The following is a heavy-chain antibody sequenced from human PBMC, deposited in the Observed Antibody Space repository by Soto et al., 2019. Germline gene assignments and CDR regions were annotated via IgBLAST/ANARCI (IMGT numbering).Heavy chain of an antibody. J-gene: IGHJ4*02. CDR2: IFYSDSF. CDR1: GGSISSGGSY. CDR3: ARALETPPIFGVVRPYFFDF. V-gene: IGHV4-31*03. Sequence: QVQLQESGPGLVKSSQTLYLTCTVSGGSISSGGSYWSWIRQRPGKGLEWIGYIFYSDSFYYTTSLKCRVVILADTSKDQFTLKLSSVTVADTAVYYCARALETPPIFGVVRPYFFDFWGQGTLVTVSS. D-gene: IGHD3-3*01.